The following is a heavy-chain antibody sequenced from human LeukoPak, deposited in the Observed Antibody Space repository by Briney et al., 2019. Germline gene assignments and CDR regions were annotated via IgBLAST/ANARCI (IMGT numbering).Heavy chain of an antibody. CDR3: ASGEGPTYYDSSGVDY. D-gene: IGHD3-22*01. CDR2: ISAYNGNT. V-gene: IGHV1-18*01. J-gene: IGHJ4*02. CDR1: GYTFTSYG. Sequence: GASVKVSCKASGYTFTSYGISWVRQAPGQGLEWMGWISAYNGNTNYAQKLQGRVTMTTDTSTSTAYMELRSLRSDDTAVYYCASGEGPTYYDSSGVDYWGQGTLVTVSS.